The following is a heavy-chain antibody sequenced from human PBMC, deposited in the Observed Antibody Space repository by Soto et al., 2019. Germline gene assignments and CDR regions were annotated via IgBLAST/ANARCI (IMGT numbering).Heavy chain of an antibody. CDR2: INSDGSST. J-gene: IGHJ4*02. V-gene: IGHV3-74*01. CDR3: ERAGRRMVKGYWSGGSSYSAPDY. Sequence: EVQLVESGGGLVQPGGSLRLSCAASGFTFSSYWMHWVRQAPGKGLVWVSRINSDGSSTSYAASVKGRFTISRDNAKNTVYLQMNSLRAEDAAVYYCERAGRRMVKGYWSGGSSYSAPDYWGQGTLVTVSS. D-gene: IGHD2-15*01. CDR1: GFTFSSYW.